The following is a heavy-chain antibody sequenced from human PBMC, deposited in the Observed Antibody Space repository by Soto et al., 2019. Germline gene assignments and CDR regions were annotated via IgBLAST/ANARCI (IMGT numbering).Heavy chain of an antibody. D-gene: IGHD1-20*01. J-gene: IGHJ6*02. CDR2: IIPIFGTA. Sequence: QVQLVQSGAEVKKPGSSVKVSCKASGGTFSSYAINWVRQAPGQGLEWMGGIIPIFGTADYAQKFQGRVTIXPDESTSTAYMELSSLRSEDTAVYYCASRITGSPNYYSGMDVWGQGTTVTVSS. V-gene: IGHV1-69*05. CDR3: ASRITGSPNYYSGMDV. CDR1: GGTFSSYA.